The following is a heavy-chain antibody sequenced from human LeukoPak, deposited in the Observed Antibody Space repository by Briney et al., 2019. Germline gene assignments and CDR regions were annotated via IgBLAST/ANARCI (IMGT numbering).Heavy chain of an antibody. J-gene: IGHJ3*02. D-gene: IGHD2-8*01. CDR2: IIPIFGTA. Sequence: ASVKLSCKASGAAFTSYAISWVRQAPGPGLEWMGRIIPIFGTANYAQKFQDRVTITTDASTSTAYMELSSLRPADTAVFYCARDPDCTNGVCLNPVGAFHIWGQGTMVTVSS. CDR1: GAAFTSYA. CDR3: ARDPDCTNGVCLNPVGAFHI. V-gene: IGHV1-69*05.